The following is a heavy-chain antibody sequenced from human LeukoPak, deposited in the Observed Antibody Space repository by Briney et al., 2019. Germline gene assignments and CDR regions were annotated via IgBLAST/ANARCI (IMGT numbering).Heavy chain of an antibody. D-gene: IGHD3-16*02. V-gene: IGHV1-24*01. CDR1: GYTLTELS. J-gene: IGHJ4*02. CDR2: FDPEDGET. Sequence: ASVKVSCKVSGYTLTELSMHWVRQAPGKGLEWMGGFDPEDGETIYAQKFQGRVTMTEDTSTDTAYMELSSLRSEDTAVYYCATVKYDYVGGIYRYPPFDYGGQGTLVPVSS. CDR3: ATVKYDYVGGIYRYPPFDY.